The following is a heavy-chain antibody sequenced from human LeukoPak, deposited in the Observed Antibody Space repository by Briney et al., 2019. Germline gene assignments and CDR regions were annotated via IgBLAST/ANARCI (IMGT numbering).Heavy chain of an antibody. V-gene: IGHV4-38-2*01. CDR3: ARHVCGGGSCYSFDY. CDR1: GNSISSGYY. D-gene: IGHD2-15*01. J-gene: IGHJ4*02. CDR2: IYHSGST. Sequence: SETLSLTCAVSGNSISSGYYWGWIRQPPGKGLEWIGSIYHSGSTYYNPSLKSRVTISVDTSKNQFSLKLGSVTAADTAVYYCARHVCGGGSCYSFDYWGQGTLVTVSS.